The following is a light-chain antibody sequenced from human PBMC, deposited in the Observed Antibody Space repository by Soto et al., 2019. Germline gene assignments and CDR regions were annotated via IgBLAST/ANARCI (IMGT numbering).Light chain of an antibody. V-gene: IGKV3-20*01. CDR2: GAS. Sequence: EIVLTQSPASLSSSPGERATLSCRASQSVRTSYLAWYQQKPGQAPRLLIFGASSRATGIPDRFSGSGSGTDFTLTISRLEPEDFAVYYCQHYGSSRYTFGPGTK. CDR1: QSVRTSY. CDR3: QHYGSSRYT. J-gene: IGKJ2*01.